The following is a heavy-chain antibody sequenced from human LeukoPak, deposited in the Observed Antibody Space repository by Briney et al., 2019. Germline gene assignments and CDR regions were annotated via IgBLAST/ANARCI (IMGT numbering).Heavy chain of an antibody. V-gene: IGHV3-23*01. CDR2: FSGSGGDT. CDR3: VRGGIAADLWYFDL. J-gene: IGHJ2*01. Sequence: GGSLRLSCAASEFTFSNYAMSWVRQAPGKGLEWVSTFSGSGGDTYYADSVKGRFTISRDNYKKTLFLQMNSLRAEDTAVYYCVRGGIAADLWYFDLWGHGTLVSVSS. CDR1: EFTFSNYA. D-gene: IGHD6-13*01.